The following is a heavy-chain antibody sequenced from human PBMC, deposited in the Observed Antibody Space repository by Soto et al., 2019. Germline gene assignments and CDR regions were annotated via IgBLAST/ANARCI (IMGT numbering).Heavy chain of an antibody. CDR3: ARGHRDGYRSGSLDS. V-gene: IGHV4-31*03. D-gene: IGHD5-12*01. CDR1: GGSISSGGYY. CDR2: IYYSGGTYYN. J-gene: IGHJ4*02. Sequence: SETLSLTCTVSGGSISSGGYYWSWIRQHPGKGLEWIGYIYYSGGTYYNYYNPSLKSRVTISVDTSKNQFSLKLSSVTSADTAVYYCARGHRDGYRSGSLDSWGRGTLVTVS.